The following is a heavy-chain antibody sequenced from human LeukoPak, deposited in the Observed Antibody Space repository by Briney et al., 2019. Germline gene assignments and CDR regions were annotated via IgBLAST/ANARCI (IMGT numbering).Heavy chain of an antibody. Sequence: GGSLRLSCAASGFTFSNYWMTWVRQAPGKGLEWVANIKQDGSEKYYVDSVKGRFTLSRDNAKNSLYLQMNSLRAEDTAVYYCAKYQGITIFGVITPNGMDAWGQGTTVTVSS. CDR3: AKYQGITIFGVITPNGMDA. D-gene: IGHD3-3*01. CDR2: IKQDGSEK. J-gene: IGHJ6*02. V-gene: IGHV3-7*01. CDR1: GFTFSNYW.